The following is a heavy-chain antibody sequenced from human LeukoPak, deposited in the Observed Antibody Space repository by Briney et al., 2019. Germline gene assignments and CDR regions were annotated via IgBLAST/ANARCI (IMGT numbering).Heavy chain of an antibody. Sequence: PGGSLRLSCAASGFTFSSYGMSWVRQAPGKGLEWVSAISGSGGSTYYADSVKGRFTISRDNSKNSLYLQMNSLRAEDTALYYCAKDIGREWELAFDYWGQGTLVTVSS. V-gene: IGHV3-23*01. D-gene: IGHD1-26*01. CDR1: GFTFSSYG. J-gene: IGHJ4*02. CDR2: ISGSGGST. CDR3: AKDIGREWELAFDY.